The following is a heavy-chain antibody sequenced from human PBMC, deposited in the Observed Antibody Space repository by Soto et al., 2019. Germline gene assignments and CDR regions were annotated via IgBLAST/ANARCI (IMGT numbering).Heavy chain of an antibody. CDR1: GYTFTSYA. J-gene: IGHJ6*02. V-gene: IGHV1-3*01. D-gene: IGHD2-8*02. CDR3: ARGGGVGFGDYTTGGMDV. Sequence: QVQLVQSGAEVKKPGASVKVSCKASGYTFTSYAMHWVRQAPGQRLEWMGWINAGNGNTKYSQKFQGRVTITRDTSASTAYMELRSLRSEDTAVYYCARGGGVGFGDYTTGGMDVWGQGTTVTVSS. CDR2: INAGNGNT.